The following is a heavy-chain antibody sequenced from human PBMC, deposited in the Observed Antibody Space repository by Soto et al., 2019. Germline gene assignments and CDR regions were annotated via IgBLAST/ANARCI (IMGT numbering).Heavy chain of an antibody. J-gene: IGHJ4*02. CDR2: INAGNGNT. Sequence: ASVKVSCKASGYTFTSYAMHWARQAPGQRLEWMGWINAGNGNTKYSQKFQGRVTITRDTSASTAYMELSSLRSEDTAVYYCASGAAAGTEFDYWGQGTLVTVSS. V-gene: IGHV1-3*01. CDR3: ASGAAAGTEFDY. D-gene: IGHD6-13*01. CDR1: GYTFTSYA.